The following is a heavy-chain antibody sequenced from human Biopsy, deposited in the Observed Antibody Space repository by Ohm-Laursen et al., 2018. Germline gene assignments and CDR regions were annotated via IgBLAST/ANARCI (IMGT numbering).Heavy chain of an antibody. J-gene: IGHJ6*02. D-gene: IGHD2/OR15-2a*01. CDR2: IYYSGST. CDR3: ARATNSTGWPYYYFYGMDV. Sequence: PSDTLSLTCTVSGGSISDSTYHWGWIRQTPGKGLEWIGYIYYSGSTNYNPSLKSRVTISVDTSKNQFSLRLNSVTAADTAVYYCARATNSTGWPYYYFYGMDVWGQGTTVTVSS. CDR1: GGSISDSTYH. V-gene: IGHV4-61*05.